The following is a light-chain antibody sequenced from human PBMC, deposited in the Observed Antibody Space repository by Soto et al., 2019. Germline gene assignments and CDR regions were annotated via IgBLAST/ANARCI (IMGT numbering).Light chain of an antibody. J-gene: IGKJ1*01. V-gene: IGKV1-39*01. CDR1: QSISNY. CDR2: ATF. Sequence: IQMTQSPSSLSASVGDRVTITCRASQSISNYLNWYQQKPGRAPKLLIYATFNLQGGVPSRFRGSGSETDFTLTISSLQPEDFATYYCQQSYSSPETFGQGTKVEI. CDR3: QQSYSSPET.